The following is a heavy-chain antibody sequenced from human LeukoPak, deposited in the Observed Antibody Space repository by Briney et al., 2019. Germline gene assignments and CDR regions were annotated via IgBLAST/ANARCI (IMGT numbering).Heavy chain of an antibody. V-gene: IGHV3-21*01. CDR3: ARGDGGYCSSTSCPAVDY. D-gene: IGHD2-2*01. Sequence: GGSLRLSCAASGFTFSSYSMNWVRQAPGKGLEWVSSISSGSSYIYYADSVKGRFTISRDNAKNSLYLQMYSLRAEDTAVYYCARGDGGYCSSTSCPAVDYWGQGTLVTVSS. CDR2: ISSGSSYI. CDR1: GFTFSSYS. J-gene: IGHJ4*02.